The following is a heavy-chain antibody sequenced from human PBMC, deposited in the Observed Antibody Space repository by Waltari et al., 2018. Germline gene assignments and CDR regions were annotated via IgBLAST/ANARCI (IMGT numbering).Heavy chain of an antibody. Sequence: QVQLQESGPGLVKPSETLSLTCTVSGTSISNYYWPWIRQPPGKGLEWIGYIPDSGSTSYNPSLKSRVTISGDTSKNHFSLKLSSVTAADTAVYYCARTSGAAAGKFDYWGQGTLVTVSS. CDR3: ARTSGAAAGKFDY. CDR1: GTSISNYY. CDR2: IPDSGST. J-gene: IGHJ4*02. D-gene: IGHD6-13*01. V-gene: IGHV4-59*01.